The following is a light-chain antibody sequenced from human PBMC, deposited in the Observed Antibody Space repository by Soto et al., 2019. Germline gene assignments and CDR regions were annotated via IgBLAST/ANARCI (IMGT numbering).Light chain of an antibody. V-gene: IGLV2-14*01. Sequence: QSVLAQPASVSGSPGQSITISCTGTTSDIAGYNYVSWYQQHPGKAPKLLIYEGTSRASGVSHRFSGSKSGNTASLTISGLQAEDEAEYYCNSNTSASFYVFGTGTKLTVL. CDR3: NSNTSASFYV. J-gene: IGLJ1*01. CDR1: TSDIAGYNY. CDR2: EGT.